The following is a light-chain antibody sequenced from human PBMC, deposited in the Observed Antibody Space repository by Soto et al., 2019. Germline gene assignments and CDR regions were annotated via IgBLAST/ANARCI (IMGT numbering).Light chain of an antibody. CDR2: DVN. CDR1: SSDVGGYNY. V-gene: IGLV2-8*01. J-gene: IGLJ2*01. Sequence: QSALTQPPSASGSPGQSVAISCSGTSSDVGGYNYVSWYQQHPGKAPQLMIYDVNKRPSGVPDRFSGSKSGNTASLTVSGLQAEDEADYYCISYAGSNKPAFGGGTKLSVL. CDR3: ISYAGSNKPA.